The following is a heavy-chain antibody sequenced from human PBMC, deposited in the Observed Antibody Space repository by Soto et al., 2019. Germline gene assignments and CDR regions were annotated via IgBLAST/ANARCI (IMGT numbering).Heavy chain of an antibody. CDR3: AGERVGASGYYGMDV. CDR1: GYTFTSYG. V-gene: IGHV1-18*01. Sequence: QVQLVQSGAEVKKPGASVKVSCKASGYTFTSYGISWVRQAPGQGLEWMGWISAYNGNTNYAQKLQGRVTMTTDTCTSKAYMELRGLRSGDTAVYYCAGERVGASGYYGMDVWGQGTTVTVSS. D-gene: IGHD3-16*01. CDR2: ISAYNGNT. J-gene: IGHJ6*02.